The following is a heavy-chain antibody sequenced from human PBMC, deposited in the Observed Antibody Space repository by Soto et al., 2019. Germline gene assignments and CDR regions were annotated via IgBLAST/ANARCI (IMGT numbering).Heavy chain of an antibody. CDR3: AKNQQWLVLYYMDV. D-gene: IGHD6-19*01. CDR2: ISGSGGST. Sequence: GGSLRLSCAASGFTFSSYAMSWVRQAPGKGLEWVSAISGSGGSTYYADSVKGRFTISRDNSKNTLYLQMNSLRAEDTAVYYCAKNQQWLVLYYMDVWGKGTTVTVSS. V-gene: IGHV3-23*01. J-gene: IGHJ6*03. CDR1: GFTFSSYA.